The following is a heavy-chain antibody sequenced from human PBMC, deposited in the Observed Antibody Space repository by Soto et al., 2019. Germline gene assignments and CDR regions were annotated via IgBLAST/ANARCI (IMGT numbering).Heavy chain of an antibody. V-gene: IGHV1-3*01. CDR2: INAGNGNT. D-gene: IGHD3-10*01. J-gene: IGHJ4*02. CDR1: AYTFTIYS. CDR3: ARDRGGFYGSGSYYSPAFDY. Sequence: ASVKLSCKASAYTFTIYSMHWVRQAPGQRLEWMGWINAGNGNTKYSQKFQGRVTITRDTSASTAYMELSSLRSEDTAVYYCARDRGGFYGSGSYYSPAFDYWGQGTLVTVSS.